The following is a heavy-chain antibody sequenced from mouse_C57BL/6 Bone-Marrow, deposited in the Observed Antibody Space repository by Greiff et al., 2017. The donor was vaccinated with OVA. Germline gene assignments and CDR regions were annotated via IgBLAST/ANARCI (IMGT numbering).Heavy chain of an antibody. CDR1: GYTFTDYN. J-gene: IGHJ3*01. CDR3: ASTPVYDGYYVWFAY. Sequence: VQLKQSGPELVKPGASVKMSCKASGYTFTDYNMHWVKQSHGKSLEWIGYINPNNGGTSYNQKFKGKATLTVNKSSSTAYMELRSLTSEDSAVYYCASTPVYDGYYVWFAYWGQGTLVTVSA. D-gene: IGHD2-3*01. CDR2: INPNNGGT. V-gene: IGHV1-22*01.